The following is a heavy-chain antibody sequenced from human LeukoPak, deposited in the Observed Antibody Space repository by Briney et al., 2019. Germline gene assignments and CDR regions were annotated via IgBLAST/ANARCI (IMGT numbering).Heavy chain of an antibody. Sequence: GGSLRLSCAASGFTFSSYGMHWVRQAPGKGLEWVAVIWYDGSNKYYADSVKGRFTISRDNSKNTLSLQMNSLRAEDTAVHYCARGYYDSSGYYRLLSAGMDVWGQGTTVTVS. CDR1: GFTFSSYG. CDR2: IWYDGSNK. D-gene: IGHD3-22*01. J-gene: IGHJ6*02. V-gene: IGHV3-33*01. CDR3: ARGYYDSSGYYRLLSAGMDV.